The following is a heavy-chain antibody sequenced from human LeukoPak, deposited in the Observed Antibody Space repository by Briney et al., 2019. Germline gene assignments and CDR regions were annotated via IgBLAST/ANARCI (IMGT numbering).Heavy chain of an antibody. J-gene: IGHJ4*02. CDR2: SYAGGTA. V-gene: IGHV4-4*07. D-gene: IGHD6-19*01. CDR1: GGSISNHY. Sequence: SETLSLTCIVSGGSISNHYWSWIRQPAGKGLEWIGRSYAGGTASYNPSLKSRVTMSADMSKNQLSLKLTSVTAADTAVYYCTREPVPWGQGTLVTVSS. CDR3: TREPVP.